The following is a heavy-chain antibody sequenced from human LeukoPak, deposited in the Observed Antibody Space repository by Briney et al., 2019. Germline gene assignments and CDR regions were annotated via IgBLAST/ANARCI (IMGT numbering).Heavy chain of an antibody. D-gene: IGHD3-22*01. CDR2: IIPIFGTA. CDR1: GGTFSSYA. Sequence: SVKVSCKASGGTFSSYAISWVRQAPGQGLEWMGRIIPIFGTANYAQKFQGRVTITTDESTSTAYMELSSLRPEDTAVYYCARGSYDSSGVSFDYWGQGTLVTVSS. CDR3: ARGSYDSSGVSFDY. V-gene: IGHV1-69*05. J-gene: IGHJ4*02.